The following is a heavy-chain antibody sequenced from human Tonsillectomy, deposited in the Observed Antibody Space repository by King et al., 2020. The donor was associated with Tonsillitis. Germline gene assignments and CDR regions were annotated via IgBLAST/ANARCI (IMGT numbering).Heavy chain of an antibody. V-gene: IGHV3-43*01. CDR2: INWDGGST. D-gene: IGHD6-19*01. Sequence: VQLVESGGVVVQPGGSLRLSCAASGFTFDDYTMHWVRQAPGKGLEWVSLINWDGGSTYYADSVKGRFTISRDNSKNSLYLQMNSLRTEDTALYYCATDARAVAGTYAEYFQHWGQGTLVTVSS. CDR3: ATDARAVAGTYAEYFQH. CDR1: GFTFDDYT. J-gene: IGHJ1*01.